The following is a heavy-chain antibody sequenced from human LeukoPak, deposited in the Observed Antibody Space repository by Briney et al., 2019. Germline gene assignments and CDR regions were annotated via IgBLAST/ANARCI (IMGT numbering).Heavy chain of an antibody. CDR1: GFTFSSYG. V-gene: IGHV3-21*01. CDR3: ARTPGERYCSGGSCYFHYYYMDV. CDR2: ITSSSNYI. Sequence: GGSLRLSCAASGFTFSSYGMHWVRQAPGRGLEWVSFITSSSNYIYYADSVKGRFTISRDNARNSLYLQMNSLRAEDTAVYYCARTPGERYCSGGSCYFHYYYMDVWGKGTTVTVS. D-gene: IGHD2-15*01. J-gene: IGHJ6*03.